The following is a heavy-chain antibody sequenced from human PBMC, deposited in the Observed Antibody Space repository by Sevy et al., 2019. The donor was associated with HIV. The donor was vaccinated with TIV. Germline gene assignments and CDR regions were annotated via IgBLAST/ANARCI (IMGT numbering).Heavy chain of an antibody. V-gene: IGHV3-23*01. CDR2: ISGSGGST. CDR3: ATKRDHCSGGSCYDNGIYYGMDV. D-gene: IGHD2-15*01. Sequence: GGSLRLSCAASGFTFSSYAMSWVRQAPGKGLEWVSAISGSGGSTYYADSVKGRFTISRDNSKNTLYLQMNSLRAEETAVYYCATKRDHCSGGSCYDNGIYYGMDVWGQGTTVTVSS. CDR1: GFTFSSYA. J-gene: IGHJ6*02.